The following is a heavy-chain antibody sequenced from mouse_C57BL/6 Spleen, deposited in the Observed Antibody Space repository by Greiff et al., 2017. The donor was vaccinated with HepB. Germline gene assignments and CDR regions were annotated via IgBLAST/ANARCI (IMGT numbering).Heavy chain of an antibody. Sequence: VQLQQPGAELVKPGASVKLSCKASGYTFTSYWMQWVKQRPGQGLEWIGEIDPSDSYTNYNQKFKGKATLTVDTSSSTAYMQLSSLTSEDSAVYYCARAALRSWFAYWGQGTLVTVSA. CDR2: IDPSDSYT. CDR3: ARAALRSWFAY. CDR1: GYTFTSYW. V-gene: IGHV1-50*01. J-gene: IGHJ3*01. D-gene: IGHD1-1*01.